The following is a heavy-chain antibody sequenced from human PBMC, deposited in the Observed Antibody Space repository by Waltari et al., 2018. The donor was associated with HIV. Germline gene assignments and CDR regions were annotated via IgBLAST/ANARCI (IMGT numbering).Heavy chain of an antibody. CDR1: GFSFDDYA. V-gene: IGHV3-9*01. CDR3: AKDKSSSSDDAFDI. D-gene: IGHD6-13*01. J-gene: IGHJ3*02. Sequence: EVQLVASGGGVVQPGRSLSLSCASSGFSFDDYALHWARQLPGKGLEWVSGISWNSGSIGYADSVKGRFTISRDNAKNSLYLQMNSLRAEDTALYYCAKDKSSSSDDAFDIWGQGTMVTVSS. CDR2: ISWNSGSI.